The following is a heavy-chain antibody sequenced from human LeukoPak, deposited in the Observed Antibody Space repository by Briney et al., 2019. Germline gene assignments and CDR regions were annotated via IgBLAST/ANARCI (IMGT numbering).Heavy chain of an antibody. CDR3: ARVPYSSGWYDGEDESLDDAFDI. CDR2: IYTSGST. Sequence: PSETLSLTCTVSGGSISSYYWSWIRQPAGKGLEWIGRIYTSGSTNYNPSLKSRVTMSVDTSKNQFSLKLSSVTAADTAVYYCARVPYSSGWYDGEDESLDDAFDIWGQGTMVTVSS. CDR1: GGSISSYY. D-gene: IGHD6-19*01. V-gene: IGHV4-4*07. J-gene: IGHJ3*02.